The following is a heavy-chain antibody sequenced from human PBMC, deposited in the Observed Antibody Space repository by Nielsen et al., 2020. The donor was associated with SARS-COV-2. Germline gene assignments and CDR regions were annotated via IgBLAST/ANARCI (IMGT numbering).Heavy chain of an antibody. CDR2: IYYSGST. CDR3: ARSPRDRYDFWSGYFDY. J-gene: IGHJ4*02. D-gene: IGHD3-3*01. Sequence: SETLSLTCTVSGGSISSYYWSWIRQPPGKGLEWIGYIYYSGSTNYNPSLKSRVTISVDTSKNQFSLKLSSVTAADTAVYYCARSPRDRYDFWSGYFDYWGQGTLVTVSS. V-gene: IGHV4-59*01. CDR1: GGSISSYY.